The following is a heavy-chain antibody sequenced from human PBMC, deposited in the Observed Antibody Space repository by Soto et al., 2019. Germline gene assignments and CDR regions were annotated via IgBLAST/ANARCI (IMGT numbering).Heavy chain of an antibody. J-gene: IGHJ5*02. Sequence: GESLKISCKGSGYSFTSYWISWVRQMPGKGLEWMGRIDPSDSYTNYSPSFQGHVTISADKSISTAYLQWSSLKASDTAMYYCARHGCGEINWFDPWGQGTLVTVAS. CDR2: IDPSDSYT. V-gene: IGHV5-10-1*01. CDR3: ARHGCGEINWFDP. D-gene: IGHD2-21*01. CDR1: GYSFTSYW.